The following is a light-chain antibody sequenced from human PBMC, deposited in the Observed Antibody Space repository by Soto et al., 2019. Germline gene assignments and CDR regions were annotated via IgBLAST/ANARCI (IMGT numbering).Light chain of an antibody. Sequence: QSALTQPASVSGSPGQSITISCTGTSSDVGGYNYVSWYQQHPGKAPKLMIYDVSNRPSGVSNRFSGSRSGNTASLTTSGLQAEDEAHYYCSSYTGSTTLVIFGGGTKVTVL. V-gene: IGLV2-14*03. CDR3: SSYTGSTTLVI. CDR2: DVS. CDR1: SSDVGGYNY. J-gene: IGLJ2*01.